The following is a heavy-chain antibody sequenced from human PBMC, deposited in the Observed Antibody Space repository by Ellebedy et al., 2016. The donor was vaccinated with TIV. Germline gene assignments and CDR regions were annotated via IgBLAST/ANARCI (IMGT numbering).Heavy chain of an antibody. CDR1: GGSISSSSYY. D-gene: IGHD6-19*01. V-gene: IGHV4-39*07. CDR2: IYYSGST. J-gene: IGHJ4*02. CDR3: ASSSGDDY. Sequence: SETLSLXXTVSGGSISSSSYYWGWFRQPPGKGLEWIGSIYYSGSTYYNPSLKSRVTISVDTSKNQFSLKLSSVTAADTAVYYCASSSGDDYWGQGTLVTVSS.